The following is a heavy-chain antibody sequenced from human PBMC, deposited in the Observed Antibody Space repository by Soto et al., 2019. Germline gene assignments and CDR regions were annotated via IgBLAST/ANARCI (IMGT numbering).Heavy chain of an antibody. V-gene: IGHV4-59*01. J-gene: IGHJ4*02. D-gene: IGHD3-22*01. Sequence: SETLSLTCIVSGASITGYYWSWIRQPPGKGLEWIGSLHYSGSTYYNPSLKSRITISQDMSENQFSLNLNSVTAADTAVYYCARASYDSCGCYQPLHAYWGRGTRVT. CDR2: LHYSGST. CDR3: ARASYDSCGCYQPLHAY. CDR1: GASITGYY.